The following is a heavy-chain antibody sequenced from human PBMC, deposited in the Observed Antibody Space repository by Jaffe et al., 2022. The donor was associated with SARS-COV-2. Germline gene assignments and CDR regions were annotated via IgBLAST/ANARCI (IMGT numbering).Heavy chain of an antibody. CDR3: ARVAACSSTSCPGWFDP. J-gene: IGHJ5*02. D-gene: IGHD2-2*01. Sequence: EVQLVESGGGLVQPGGSLRLSCAASGFTFSSYSMNWVRQAPGKGLEWVSYISSSSTTIYYADSVKGRFTISRDNAKNSLYLQMNSLRAEDTAVYYCARVAACSSTSCPGWFDPWGQGTLVTVSS. CDR2: ISSSSTTI. CDR1: GFTFSSYS. V-gene: IGHV3-48*01.